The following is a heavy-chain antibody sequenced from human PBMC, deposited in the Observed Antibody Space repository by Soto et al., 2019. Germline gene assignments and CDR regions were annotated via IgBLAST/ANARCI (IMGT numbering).Heavy chain of an antibody. J-gene: IGHJ6*02. Sequence: SETLSLTCAVYGGSFSGYYWSWIRQPPGKGLEWIGEINHSGSTNYNPSLKSRVTISVDTSKYQFSLELSSVTAADTAVYYCASGWQLFYYGMDVWGQGTTVTVSS. V-gene: IGHV4-34*01. D-gene: IGHD1-1*01. CDR3: ASGWQLFYYGMDV. CDR1: GGSFSGYY. CDR2: INHSGST.